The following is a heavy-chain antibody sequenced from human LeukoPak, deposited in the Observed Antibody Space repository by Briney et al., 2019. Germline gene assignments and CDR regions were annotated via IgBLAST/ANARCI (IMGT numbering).Heavy chain of an antibody. CDR3: AKDQAWELRAGYFFDY. J-gene: IGHJ4*02. CDR2: ISGSGGRT. CDR1: GFTFSSYA. V-gene: IGHV3-23*01. D-gene: IGHD1-26*01. Sequence: VGSLRLSCAASGFTFSSYAMSWVRQAPGKGLEWVSAISGSGGRTYYADSVKGRFTISRDNSKNTLYLQMNSLRAEDTAVYYCAKDQAWELRAGYFFDYWGQGTLVTVSS.